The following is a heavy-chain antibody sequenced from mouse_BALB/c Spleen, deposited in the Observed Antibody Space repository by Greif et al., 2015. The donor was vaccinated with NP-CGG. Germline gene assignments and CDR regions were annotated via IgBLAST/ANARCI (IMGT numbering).Heavy chain of an antibody. CDR2: INPYNDGT. J-gene: IGHJ4*01. CDR1: GYTFTSYV. V-gene: IGHV1-14*01. D-gene: IGHD1-1*01. CDR3: VLVAPITGAMDS. Sequence: EVQLQQSGPELVKPGASVKMSCKASGYTFTSYVMHWVKQKPGQGLEWIGYINPYNDGTKYNEKFKGKATLTSDKSSSTACVELSRLTSEDAAVYYCVLVAPITGAMDSWGQGTSVTVSS.